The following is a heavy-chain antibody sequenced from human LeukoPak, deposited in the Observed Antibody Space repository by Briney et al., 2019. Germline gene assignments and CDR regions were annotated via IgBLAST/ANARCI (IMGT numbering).Heavy chain of an antibody. V-gene: IGHV1-2*06. CDR1: GYTFTAVY. J-gene: IGHJ3*01. D-gene: IGHD3-3*01. Sequence: ASVKVSCKASGYTFTAVYIHWVREAPGQGLEWMGRINPSSGDTNYEQNFQGRVTMAWDTSISTAYLDLSRLTSYDTAVYYCRLFHTPIFDLWGQGTLITVSS. CDR2: INPSSGDT. CDR3: RLFHTPIFDL.